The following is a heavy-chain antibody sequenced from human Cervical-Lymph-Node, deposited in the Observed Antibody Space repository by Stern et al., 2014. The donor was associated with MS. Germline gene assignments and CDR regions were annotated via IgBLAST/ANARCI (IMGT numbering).Heavy chain of an antibody. J-gene: IGHJ4*02. CDR1: GFTFRSYS. V-gene: IGHV3-21*01. D-gene: IGHD6-13*01. Sequence: EVQLVASGGGLVKPGGSLRLSCAASGFTFRSYSMHWVRQAPGKGLEWVSSISSSSSYILYADSVNGRFTISRDISKHTLYLQMNSLRAEDTAVYYCARDSSSWYCVDCWGQGTLVTVSS. CDR2: ISSSSSYI. CDR3: ARDSSSWYCVDC.